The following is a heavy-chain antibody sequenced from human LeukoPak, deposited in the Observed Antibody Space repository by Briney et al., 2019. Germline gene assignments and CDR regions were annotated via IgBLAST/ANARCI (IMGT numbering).Heavy chain of an antibody. CDR2: IYHSGST. CDR3: ARGYCSGGSCYSYYYYNYMDV. Sequence: SETLSLTCTVSGYSISSGYYWGWIRQPPGKGLEWIGSIYHSGSTYYNPSLKSRVTISVDTPKNQFSLKLSSVTAADTAVYYCARGYCSGGSCYSYYYYNYMDVWGKGTTVTVSS. V-gene: IGHV4-38-2*02. D-gene: IGHD2-15*01. CDR1: GYSISSGYY. J-gene: IGHJ6*03.